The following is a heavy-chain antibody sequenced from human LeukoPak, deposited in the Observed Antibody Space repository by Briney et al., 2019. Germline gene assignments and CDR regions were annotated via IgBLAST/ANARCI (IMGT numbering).Heavy chain of an antibody. V-gene: IGHV3-53*01. J-gene: IGHJ4*02. CDR1: GFSVSNNY. CDR3: ARSRLGYSNFDF. CDR2: IYGGGGT. Sequence: GGSLRLSCAASGFSVSNNYMHWVRQAPGKGLEWVSVIYGGGGTDYADSVKGRLTISRDTSTNTVYLQMNSLRAEDTAVYYCARSRLGYSNFDFWGQGALVTVSS. D-gene: IGHD4-11*01.